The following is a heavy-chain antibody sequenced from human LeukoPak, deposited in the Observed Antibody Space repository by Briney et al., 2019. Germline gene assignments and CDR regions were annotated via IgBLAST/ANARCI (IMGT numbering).Heavy chain of an antibody. CDR1: GFTFSSYA. Sequence: GGSLRLSCAASGFTFSSYAMSWVRQAPGKGLELVSAISGSGVSTYYADSVKGRFTISRDNSKNTLFLQMNSLRAEDTAMYYCAKDARRTNGWYFFDYWGQGTLVTVSS. D-gene: IGHD6-19*01. CDR2: ISGSGVST. CDR3: AKDARRTNGWYFFDY. J-gene: IGHJ4*02. V-gene: IGHV3-23*01.